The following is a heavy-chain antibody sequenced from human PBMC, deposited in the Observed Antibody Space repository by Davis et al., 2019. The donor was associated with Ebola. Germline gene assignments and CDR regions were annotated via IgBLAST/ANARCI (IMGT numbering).Heavy chain of an antibody. V-gene: IGHV3-7*03. CDR2: IKQDGSEK. Sequence: GESLKISCAASGFTFSSYWMSWVRQAPGKGLEWVANIKQDGSEKYYVDSVKGRFTISRGNAKNSLYLQMNSLRAEDTAVYYCAKSGLSFGVVKYHYGMDVWGKGTTVTVSS. D-gene: IGHD3-3*01. J-gene: IGHJ6*04. CDR1: GFTFSSYW. CDR3: AKSGLSFGVVKYHYGMDV.